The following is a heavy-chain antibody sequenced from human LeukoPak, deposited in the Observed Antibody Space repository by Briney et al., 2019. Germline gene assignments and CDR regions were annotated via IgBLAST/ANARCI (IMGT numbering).Heavy chain of an antibody. CDR2: INHSGST. CDR3: ARVSPYCSGGSCYFDY. D-gene: IGHD2-15*01. CDR1: GGSFSGYH. J-gene: IGHJ4*02. V-gene: IGHV4-34*01. Sequence: SETLSLTCAVYGGSFSGYHWSWIRQPPGKGLEWIGEINHSGSTNYNPSLKSRVTISVDTSKNQFSLKLSSVTAADTAVYYCARVSPYCSGGSCYFDYWGQGTLVTVSS.